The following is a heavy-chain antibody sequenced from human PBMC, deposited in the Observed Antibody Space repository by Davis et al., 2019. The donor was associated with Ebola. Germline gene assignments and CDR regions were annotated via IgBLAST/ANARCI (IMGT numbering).Heavy chain of an antibody. D-gene: IGHD4-17*01. Sequence: PWGSLRLSCAASGFTFSSYGMHWVRQAPGKGLEWVAVIWYDGSNKYYADSVKGRFTISRDNSKNTLYLQMNSLRAEDTAVYYCARRGDYGDYPNYYGMDVWGQGTTVTVSS. J-gene: IGHJ6*02. V-gene: IGHV3-33*01. CDR3: ARRGDYGDYPNYYGMDV. CDR1: GFTFSSYG. CDR2: IWYDGSNK.